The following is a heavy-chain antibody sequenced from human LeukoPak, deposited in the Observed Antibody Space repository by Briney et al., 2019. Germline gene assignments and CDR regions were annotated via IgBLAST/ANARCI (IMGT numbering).Heavy chain of an antibody. CDR3: ARAAYASGPVY. CDR1: GFTFSGYT. CDR2: ISPSSNAI. D-gene: IGHD6-19*01. V-gene: IGHV3-48*01. J-gene: IGHJ4*02. Sequence: RGSLRLSCAASGFTFSGYTMNWVRQAPGRGLEWVSYISPSSNAIHYADSVKGRFTISRDNGKNSLFLQMNSMRVGDTALYYCARAAYASGPVYWGQGTQVTVSS.